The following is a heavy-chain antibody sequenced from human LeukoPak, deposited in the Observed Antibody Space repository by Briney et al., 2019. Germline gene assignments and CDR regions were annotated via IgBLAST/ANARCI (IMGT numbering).Heavy chain of an antibody. Sequence: GGSLRLSCAASGFTFSSYGMNWVRQAPGKGLEWVSYISSSGSTIYYADSVKGRFTISRDNAKNSLYLQMNSLRAEDTAVYYCARGEQQLFPFDYWGQGTLVTVSS. J-gene: IGHJ4*02. D-gene: IGHD6-13*01. CDR1: GFTFSSYG. CDR3: ARGEQQLFPFDY. V-gene: IGHV3-48*03. CDR2: ISSSGSTI.